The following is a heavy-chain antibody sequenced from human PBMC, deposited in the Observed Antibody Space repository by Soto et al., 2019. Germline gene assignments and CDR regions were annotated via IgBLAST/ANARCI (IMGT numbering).Heavy chain of an antibody. Sequence: QITLKESGPTVVKPTQTLTLTCTFSGFSLSTSGVSVGCIRQPPGKALEWLALIYWDDDQRSSPSLKSRFTITKDTSKNQVVLTMTNMDRVDTATYYCAHTDSGEYYGMDVWGQGTTVTVSS. CDR1: GFSLSTSGVS. V-gene: IGHV2-5*02. D-gene: IGHD3-10*01. CDR2: IYWDDDQ. J-gene: IGHJ6*02. CDR3: AHTDSGEYYGMDV.